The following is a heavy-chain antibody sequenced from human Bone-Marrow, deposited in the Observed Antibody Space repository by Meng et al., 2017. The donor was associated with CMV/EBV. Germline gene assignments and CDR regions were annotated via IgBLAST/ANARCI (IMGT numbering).Heavy chain of an antibody. J-gene: IGHJ6*02. V-gene: IGHV3-21*01. Sequence: GGSLRLSCAASGFTFSSYSMNWVRQAPGKGLEWVSSISSSSSYIYYADSVKGRFTISRDNAKNSLYLQMNSLRAEDTAVYYCARDSHDFWSGYYQVYYYGMDVWGQGNTVNFPS. CDR3: ARDSHDFWSGYYQVYYYGMDV. CDR1: GFTFSSYS. D-gene: IGHD3-3*01. CDR2: ISSSSSYI.